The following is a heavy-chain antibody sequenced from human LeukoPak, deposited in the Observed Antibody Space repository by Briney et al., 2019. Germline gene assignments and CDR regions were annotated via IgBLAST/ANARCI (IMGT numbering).Heavy chain of an antibody. Sequence: PGGSLRLSCAASGFTFSSYSMSWVRQAPGKGLEWVSSISSSSSYIYYADSVKGRFTISRDNAKNSLYLQMNSLRAEDTAVYYCAKIAVADAFDIWGQGTMVTVSS. J-gene: IGHJ3*02. CDR2: ISSSSSYI. D-gene: IGHD6-19*01. CDR1: GFTFSSYS. V-gene: IGHV3-21*01. CDR3: AKIAVADAFDI.